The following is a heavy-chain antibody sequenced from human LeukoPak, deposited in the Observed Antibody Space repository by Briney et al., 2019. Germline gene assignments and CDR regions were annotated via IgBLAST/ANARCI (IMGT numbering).Heavy chain of an antibody. J-gene: IGHJ4*02. CDR2: ISYDGSNK. CDR1: GFTFGSYA. CDR3: ARDLRMVRGVIDY. D-gene: IGHD3-10*01. Sequence: GGSLRLSCAASGFTFGSYAMHWVRQAPGKGLEWVAVISYDGSNKYYADSVKGRFTISRDNSKNTLYLQMNSLRAEDTAVYYCARDLRMVRGVIDYWGQGTLVTVSS. V-gene: IGHV3-30-3*01.